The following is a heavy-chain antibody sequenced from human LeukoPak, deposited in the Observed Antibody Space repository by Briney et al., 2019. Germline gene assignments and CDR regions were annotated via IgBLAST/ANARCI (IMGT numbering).Heavy chain of an antibody. CDR1: GFTFSSYA. J-gene: IGHJ2*01. Sequence: PGGSLRLSCAASGFTFSSYAMSWVRQAPGKGLEWVSSLSGSGDSTYYADSVKGRFTTSRDNSKNTLYLQMNSLRAEDTAVYYCAKVKPYWYFDLWGRGTLVTVSS. V-gene: IGHV3-23*01. CDR3: AKVKPYWYFDL. CDR2: LSGSGDST.